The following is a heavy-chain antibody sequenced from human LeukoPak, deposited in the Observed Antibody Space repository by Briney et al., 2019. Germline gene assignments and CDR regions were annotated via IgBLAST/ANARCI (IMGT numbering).Heavy chain of an antibody. Sequence: ASVKVSCKVSGYTLTELSMHWVRQAPGRGLEWMGGFDPEDGETIYAQKFQGRVTMTEDTSTDTAYMELSSLRSEDTAVYYCATCNPYYYGSRNLKELDYWGQGTLVTVSS. V-gene: IGHV1-24*01. D-gene: IGHD3-10*01. J-gene: IGHJ4*02. CDR2: FDPEDGET. CDR3: ATCNPYYYGSRNLKELDY. CDR1: GYTLTELS.